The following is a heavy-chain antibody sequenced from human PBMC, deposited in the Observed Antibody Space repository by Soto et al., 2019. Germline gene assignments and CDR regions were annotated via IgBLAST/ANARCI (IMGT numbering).Heavy chain of an antibody. Sequence: GGSLRLSCAASGFTLSDYYMTWIRQAPGKGLEWVSYITTDGRNKYYADSVKGRFTISRDNAKNSLYLQMNSLRAEDTAFYYCARDHDEDFGYDLDYFDYWGQGTLVTVSS. CDR3: ARDHDEDFGYDLDYFDY. V-gene: IGHV3-11*01. CDR1: GFTLSDYY. CDR2: ITTDGRNK. J-gene: IGHJ4*02. D-gene: IGHD5-12*01.